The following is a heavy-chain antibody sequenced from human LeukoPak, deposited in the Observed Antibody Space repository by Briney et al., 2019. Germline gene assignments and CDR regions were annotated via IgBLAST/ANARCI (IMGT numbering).Heavy chain of an antibody. Sequence: SGGSLRLSCAASGFTFSSYSMNWVRQAPGKGLEWVSYISSSGSTIYYADSVKGRFTISRDNSKNTLFLQMNSLRAEDTAVYYCTRDVASRNWFDPWGQGTLVTVSS. CDR1: GFTFSSYS. CDR3: TRDVASRNWFDP. V-gene: IGHV3-48*01. J-gene: IGHJ5*02. CDR2: ISSSGSTI.